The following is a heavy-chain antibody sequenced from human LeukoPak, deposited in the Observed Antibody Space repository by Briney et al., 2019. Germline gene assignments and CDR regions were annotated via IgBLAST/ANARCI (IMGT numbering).Heavy chain of an antibody. CDR1: GYTFTGYY. Sequence: GASVKVSCKASGYTFTGYYMHWVRQAPGQGHEGMGWINPNSGGTNYAQKFQGRVTMTRDTSISTAYMELSRLRSDDTAVYYCAREYYYDSSGYGYWGQGTLVTVSS. CDR2: INPNSGGT. J-gene: IGHJ4*02. D-gene: IGHD3-22*01. V-gene: IGHV1-2*02. CDR3: AREYYYDSSGYGY.